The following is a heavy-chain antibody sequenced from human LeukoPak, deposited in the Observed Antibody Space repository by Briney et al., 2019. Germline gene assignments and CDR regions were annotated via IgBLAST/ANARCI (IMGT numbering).Heavy chain of an antibody. CDR3: ARYYQDNSGFYPYLDY. Sequence: GGSLRLSCAASGFTFSSYYMNWVRQAPGKGLEWVSSISSSSSYIYYADSVKGRFTISRDNAKNSLYLQINSLRVEDTAVYYCARYYQDNSGFYPYLDYWGQGTLVTVSS. CDR2: ISSSSSYI. CDR1: GFTFSSYY. D-gene: IGHD3-22*01. J-gene: IGHJ4*02. V-gene: IGHV3-21*04.